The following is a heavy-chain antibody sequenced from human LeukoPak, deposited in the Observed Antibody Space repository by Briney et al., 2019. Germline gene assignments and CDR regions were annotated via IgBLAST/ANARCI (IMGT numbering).Heavy chain of an antibody. CDR3: ARGRGTSSMHPRSSRLDY. CDR1: GFTFSSYW. Sequence: GGSLRLSCAASGFTFSSYWMTWVRQAPGKGLNWVANIKQDGSEKNYVDSVKGRFTISRDNAKNTLSLQMNSLRAEDTAVYYCARGRGTSSMHPRSSRLDYWGQGTLVTVSS. J-gene: IGHJ4*02. CDR2: IKQDGSEK. V-gene: IGHV3-7*01. D-gene: IGHD3-16*01.